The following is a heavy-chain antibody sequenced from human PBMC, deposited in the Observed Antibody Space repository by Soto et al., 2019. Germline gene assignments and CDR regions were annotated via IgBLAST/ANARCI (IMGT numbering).Heavy chain of an antibody. CDR1: GFSLSTSGMC. D-gene: IGHD1-26*01. J-gene: IGHJ4*02. CDR3: ARIRHPGASFDY. CDR2: IDWDDDK. Sequence: SGPTLVNPTQTLTLTRTFSGFSLSTSGMCVSWIRQPPGKALEWLALIDWDDDKYYSTSLKTRLTISKDTSKNQVVLTMTNMDPVDTATYYGARIRHPGASFDYWGQGTLVTVSS. V-gene: IGHV2-70*01.